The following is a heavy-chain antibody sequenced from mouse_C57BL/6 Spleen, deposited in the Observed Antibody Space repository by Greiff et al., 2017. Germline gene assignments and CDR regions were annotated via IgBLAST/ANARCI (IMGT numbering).Heavy chain of an antibody. CDR1: GYTFTDYN. J-gene: IGHJ2*01. V-gene: IGHV1-22*01. CDR3: ARGYDSNYDFEY. D-gene: IGHD2-5*01. Sequence: EVQLQQSGPELVKPGASVKMSCKASGYTFTDYNMHWVKQSHGKSLEWIGYINPNNGGTSYNQKFKGKATLTVNKSSSTAYMELRSLTSEASAVYYCARGYDSNYDFEYWGQGTTLTVSS. CDR2: INPNNGGT.